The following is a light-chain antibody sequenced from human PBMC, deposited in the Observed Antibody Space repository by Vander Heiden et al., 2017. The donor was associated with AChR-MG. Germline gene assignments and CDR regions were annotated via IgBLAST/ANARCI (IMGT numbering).Light chain of an antibody. Sequence: EIVLTQSPGTLSLSPGERATLSCRASQSVSSNSLAWYQQKRGQAPRLLIYGASSRAAGIPDRFSGSGSGTDFALTISRLEPEDFAVYYCQQDGGSFTFGQGTKLEIK. CDR3: QQDGGSFT. J-gene: IGKJ2*01. CDR1: QSVSSNS. V-gene: IGKV3-20*01. CDR2: GAS.